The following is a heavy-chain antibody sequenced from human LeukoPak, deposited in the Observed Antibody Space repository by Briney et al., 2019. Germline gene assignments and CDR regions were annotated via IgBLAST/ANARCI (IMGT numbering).Heavy chain of an antibody. D-gene: IGHD2-21*01. V-gene: IGHV3-30*02. Sequence: GGSLRLSCAASGFTFSSYGMHWVRQAPGKGLEWVAFIRYDGSNKYYADSVKGRFTISRDNSKNTLYLQMNSLRAEDTAVYYCAKDPSRILDAWFDPGAREPWSPSPQ. J-gene: IGHJ5*02. CDR2: IRYDGSNK. CDR3: AKDPSRILDAWFDP. CDR1: GFTFSSYG.